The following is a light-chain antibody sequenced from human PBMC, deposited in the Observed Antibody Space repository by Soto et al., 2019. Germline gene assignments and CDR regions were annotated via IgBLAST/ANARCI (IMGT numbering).Light chain of an antibody. V-gene: IGLV2-14*01. J-gene: IGLJ2*01. CDR2: DVS. Sequence: QSVLTQPASVSGSPGQSITISCTGTSSDVGGYNYVSWYQQHPGKAPKLMIYDVSNRPSGVSNRFSGSKSGNTASLTISGLQAEDEADYYCSSYTSSSPSVVFCGGTKLTLL. CDR3: SSYTSSSPSVV. CDR1: SSDVGGYNY.